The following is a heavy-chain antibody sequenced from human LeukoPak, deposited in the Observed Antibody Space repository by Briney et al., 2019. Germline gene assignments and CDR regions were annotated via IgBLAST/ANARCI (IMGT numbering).Heavy chain of an antibody. CDR1: GFTFSKYT. J-gene: IGHJ5*02. Sequence: GGSLRLSCAASGFTFSKYTIPWVRQAPGKGLEWVAVISNDGSNKYYADSVKGRFTISRDNSKNTLYLQMDSLRAEDTAVYYCARGDFGVVITYSWFDPWGQGTLVTVSS. CDR2: ISNDGSNK. V-gene: IGHV3-30*04. CDR3: ARGDFGVVITYSWFDP. D-gene: IGHD3-3*01.